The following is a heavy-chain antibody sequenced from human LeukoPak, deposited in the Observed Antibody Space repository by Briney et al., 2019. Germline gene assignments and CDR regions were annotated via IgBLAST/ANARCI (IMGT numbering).Heavy chain of an antibody. J-gene: IGHJ4*02. V-gene: IGHV3-30*18. CDR3: AKGGKAYYYDSNGYLDY. D-gene: IGHD3-22*01. CDR1: GFTFSSYG. CDR2: ISYDGGNK. Sequence: GGSLRLSCAASGFTFSSYGMHWVRQAPGKGLEWVAVISYDGGNKYYADSVKGRFTISRDTSKNTLHLQMNSLRAEDTAVYYCAKGGKAYYYDSNGYLDYWGQGTLVTVSS.